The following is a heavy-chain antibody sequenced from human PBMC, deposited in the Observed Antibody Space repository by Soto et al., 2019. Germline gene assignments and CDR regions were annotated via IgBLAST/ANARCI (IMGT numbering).Heavy chain of an antibody. Sequence: EVQLVESGGGLVQPGGSLRLACAASGFTVSSYDMNWVLHVTGKGLEWVSTLGAGGDTYFPDSVKGRFTISRENAKNSLYLQMNNLGAGDTAVYYCARGTMVRGTLDPGISGPLDYWGQGTLVAVSS. V-gene: IGHV3-13*01. CDR2: LGAGGDT. J-gene: IGHJ4*02. CDR1: GFTVSSYD. D-gene: IGHD3-10*01. CDR3: ARGTMVRGTLDPGISGPLDY.